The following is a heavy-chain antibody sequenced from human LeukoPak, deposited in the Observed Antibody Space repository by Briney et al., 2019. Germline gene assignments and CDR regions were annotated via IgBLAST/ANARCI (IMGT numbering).Heavy chain of an antibody. CDR2: ISNSGRGT. J-gene: IGHJ4*02. CDR3: AKDADFEYFTSPDH. CDR1: GFIFSNYA. D-gene: IGHD2/OR15-2a*01. Sequence: GGSLRLSCAASGFIFSNYAMNWVRQGPGKGLEWVSSISNSGRGTYYADFVQGRFIISRDNSKSTVYLQMNSLRAEDTAIYFCAKDADFEYFTSPDHWGQGTLVTVSS. V-gene: IGHV3-23*01.